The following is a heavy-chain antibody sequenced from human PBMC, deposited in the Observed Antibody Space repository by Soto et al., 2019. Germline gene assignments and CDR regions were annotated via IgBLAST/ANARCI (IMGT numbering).Heavy chain of an antibody. D-gene: IGHD6-6*01. V-gene: IGHV5-51*01. J-gene: IGHJ6*02. CDR1: GYSFSSYW. Sequence: GESLKISCKGSGYSFSSYWIGWVRQMPGKGLEWMGIIYPGDSDTRYSPSFQGQVTISADKSISTAYLQWSSLKASDTATDYCARHRVVAAPTVFCGMDVWGRGTTVAVSS. CDR2: IYPGDSDT. CDR3: ARHRVVAAPTVFCGMDV.